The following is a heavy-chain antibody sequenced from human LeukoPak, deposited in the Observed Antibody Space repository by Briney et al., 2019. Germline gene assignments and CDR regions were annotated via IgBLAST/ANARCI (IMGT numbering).Heavy chain of an antibody. D-gene: IGHD1-26*01. CDR2: ISPGGGTT. CDR1: GFAFGSEA. CDR3: ARVGSGSSYFDY. J-gene: IGHJ4*02. V-gene: IGHV3-23*01. Sequence: GGSLRLSCTVSGFAFGSEAMSWVRQSPARGLEWVASISPGGGTTYYADFVKGRFTISRDNSKNSLFVQMNSLRAEDTAVYYCARVGSGSSYFDYWGQGTLVTVSS.